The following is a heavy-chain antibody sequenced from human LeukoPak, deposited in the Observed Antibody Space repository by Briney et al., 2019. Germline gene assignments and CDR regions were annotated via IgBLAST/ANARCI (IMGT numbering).Heavy chain of an antibody. D-gene: IGHD3-22*01. CDR2: IYHSGST. V-gene: IGHV4-30-2*01. J-gene: IGHJ4*02. CDR1: GGSISSGGYS. Sequence: SETLSLTCAVSGGSISSGGYSWSWIRQPPGKGLEWIGYIYHSGSTYYNPSLKSRVSISVDRSKNQFPLKLSSVTAADTAVYYCARESGYDSSGYFDYWGQGTLVTVSS. CDR3: ARESGYDSSGYFDY.